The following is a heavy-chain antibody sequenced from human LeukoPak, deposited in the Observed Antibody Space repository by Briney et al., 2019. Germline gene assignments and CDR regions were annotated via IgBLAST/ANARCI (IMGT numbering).Heavy chain of an antibody. CDR2: INSDGSST. CDR3: ARVGSVATIDY. Sequence: GGSLRLSCAASGFTFSSYWMHWVRQAPGKGLVWVSRINSDGSSTSYADSVKGRFTISRDNAKNTLYLQMYSLRAEDTAVYYCARVGSVATIDYWGQGTMVTVSS. D-gene: IGHD5-12*01. J-gene: IGHJ3*01. V-gene: IGHV3-74*01. CDR1: GFTFSSYW.